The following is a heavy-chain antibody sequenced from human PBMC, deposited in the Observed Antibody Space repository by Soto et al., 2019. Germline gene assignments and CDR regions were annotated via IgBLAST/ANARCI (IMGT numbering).Heavy chain of an antibody. Sequence: ASVKVSCKASGYTFPGYYMHWVRQAPGQGLEWMGWINPNSGGTNYAQKFQGRVTMTRDTSISTAYMELSRLRSDDTAVYYCASNSGYEQIYYYYGMDVWGQGTTVTVSS. CDR2: INPNSGGT. V-gene: IGHV1-2*02. D-gene: IGHD5-12*01. CDR1: GYTFPGYY. J-gene: IGHJ6*02. CDR3: ASNSGYEQIYYYYGMDV.